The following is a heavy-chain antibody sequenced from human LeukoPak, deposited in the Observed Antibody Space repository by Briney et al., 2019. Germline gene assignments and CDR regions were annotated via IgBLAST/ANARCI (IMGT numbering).Heavy chain of an antibody. CDR3: AGNYGSGSPMDY. D-gene: IGHD3-10*01. CDR1: GGSFSGYY. CDR2: INHSGST. J-gene: IGHJ4*02. V-gene: IGHV4-34*01. Sequence: SETLSLTCAVYGGSFSGYYWSLIRQPPGKGLEWIGEINHSGSTNYNPSLKSRVTMSVDTSKNQFSLRLTSVTAADTAVYYCAGNYGSGSPMDYWGQGTLVTVSS.